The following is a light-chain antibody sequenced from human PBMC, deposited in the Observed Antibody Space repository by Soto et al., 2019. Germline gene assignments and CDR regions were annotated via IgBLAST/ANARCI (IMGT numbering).Light chain of an antibody. J-gene: IGLJ2*01. V-gene: IGLV2-14*01. CDR3: SSYTSSTPLV. CDR1: SSDVGGHDY. Sequence: QSVLTQPASVSGSPGQSITISCSGTSSDVGGHDYVSWYQQHPGKAPKLMIYAVTYRPSGVSYRFSGSKSGNTASLTISGLQAEDEADYYCSSYTSSTPLVFGGGTKLTVL. CDR2: AVT.